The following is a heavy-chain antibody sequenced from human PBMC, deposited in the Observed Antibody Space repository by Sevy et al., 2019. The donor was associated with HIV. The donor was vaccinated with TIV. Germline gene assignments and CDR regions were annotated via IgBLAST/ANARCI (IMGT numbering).Heavy chain of an antibody. CDR3: ARRLRFTWYFDL. CDR2: IYYSGST. V-gene: IGHV4-39*01. CDR1: GGSISSSSYY. Sequence: SETLSLTCTVSGGSISSSSYYWGWIRQPPGKGLEWIGSIYYSGSTYYNPSLKSRVTISVDTSKNQFSLKLSSVTAADTAMYYCARRLRFTWYFDLWGRGTLVTVSS. D-gene: IGHD3-3*01. J-gene: IGHJ2*01.